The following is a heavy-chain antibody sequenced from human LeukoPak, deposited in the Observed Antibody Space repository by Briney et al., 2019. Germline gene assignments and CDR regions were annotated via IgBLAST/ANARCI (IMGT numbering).Heavy chain of an antibody. CDR2: ISGSADST. D-gene: IGHD6-13*01. CDR3: AKGPYSSRWYHFDY. J-gene: IGHJ4*02. CDR1: GLTFSSHA. Sequence: GGSLRLSCAASGLTFSSHAMSWVRQAPGKGLEGVSTISGSADSTNYADSVKGRFAISRDNSKNTLYLQMNSLRAEDTAVYYCAKGPYSSRWYHFDYWGQGTLVTVSS. V-gene: IGHV3-23*01.